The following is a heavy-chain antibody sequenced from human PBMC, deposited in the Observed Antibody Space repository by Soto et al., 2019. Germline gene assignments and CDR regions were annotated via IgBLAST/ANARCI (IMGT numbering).Heavy chain of an antibody. CDR3: ARDGWGPRCSSSPWDDAFDI. D-gene: IGHD6-13*01. Sequence: SETLSLTCPVSGGSISSYYLSWIWQPPGKGLEWIGYIYYSGSTNYNPSLKSRVTISVDTSKNQFSPKLSSVTVADTAVYYCARDGWGPRCSSSPWDDAFDIWGQGTMVTVSS. V-gene: IGHV4-59*01. CDR1: GGSISSYY. J-gene: IGHJ3*02. CDR2: IYYSGST.